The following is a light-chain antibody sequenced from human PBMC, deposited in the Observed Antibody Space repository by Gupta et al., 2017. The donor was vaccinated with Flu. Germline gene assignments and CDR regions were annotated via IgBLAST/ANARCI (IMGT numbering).Light chain of an antibody. CDR2: DAS. Sequence: AATLSVSRGESATLSCRASQIVSSNVAWYQQMPGQAPRLLISDASTRATGIPARFCGGGSGTEFTLTISGLQSEDFAMYYCQQYYNWPHTFGRGTKVEI. V-gene: IGKV3-15*01. CDR1: QIVSSN. J-gene: IGKJ4*01. CDR3: QQYYNWPHT.